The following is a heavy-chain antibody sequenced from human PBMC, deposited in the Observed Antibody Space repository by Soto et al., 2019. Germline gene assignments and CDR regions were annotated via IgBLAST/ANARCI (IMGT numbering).Heavy chain of an antibody. V-gene: IGHV3-23*01. J-gene: IGHJ4*02. CDR1: ACFLSPYA. CDR2: ISGSASNT. Sequence: TLSWSRSACFLSPYAMSWVRQARGKVLEWVSSISGSASNTYYADSVKRRLTSSTDNSSNTMFLQMKSLRAEDAAIYLCARGVRLHFDIGGQGTLV. CDR3: ARGVRLHFDI. D-gene: IGHD3-9*01.